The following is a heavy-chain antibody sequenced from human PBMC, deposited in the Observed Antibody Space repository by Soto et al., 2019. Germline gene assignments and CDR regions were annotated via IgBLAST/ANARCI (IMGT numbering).Heavy chain of an antibody. CDR2: IYFRGST. CDR1: GGSIGSYY. J-gene: IGHJ4*02. CDR3: ASHMVRGVPFAY. V-gene: IGHV4-59*08. Sequence: SETLSLACTVSGGSIGSYYWSWIGQPPGKGLEWIGYIYFRGSTNYNPSLKSRVTISVDTSKNQFSLKLSSVTAADTAVYYCASHMVRGVPFAYWGQGTLVTVSS. D-gene: IGHD3-10*01.